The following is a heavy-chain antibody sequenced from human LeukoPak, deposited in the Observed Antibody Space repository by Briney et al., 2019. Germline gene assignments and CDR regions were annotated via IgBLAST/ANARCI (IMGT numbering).Heavy chain of an antibody. D-gene: IGHD3-3*01. CDR1: GFTFSSYA. J-gene: IGHJ4*02. CDR3: ARGVPYDSWSGPHYSDY. CDR2: ISGSGGST. V-gene: IGHV3-23*01. Sequence: PGGSLRLSCAASGFTFSSYAMSWVRQAPGKGLEWVSVISGSGGSTYYADSVKGRFTISRDSAKNSLYLQMNSLRAEDTAVYYCARGVPYDSWSGPHYSDYWGQGTLVTVSS.